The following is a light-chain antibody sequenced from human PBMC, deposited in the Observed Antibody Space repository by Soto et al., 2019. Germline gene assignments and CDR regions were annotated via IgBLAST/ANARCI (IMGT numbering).Light chain of an antibody. J-gene: IGKJ1*01. V-gene: IGKV3-11*01. CDR3: QQRSNWPTWT. CDR2: DAS. CDR1: QSVSTY. Sequence: EIVLTQSPATLALSPGERATLSCRASQSVSTYLAWYQQKPGQAPRLLIYDASNRATGIPDRFSGSGSGTDFTLTISSLEPEDFAVYYCQQRSNWPTWTFGQGTKVDIK.